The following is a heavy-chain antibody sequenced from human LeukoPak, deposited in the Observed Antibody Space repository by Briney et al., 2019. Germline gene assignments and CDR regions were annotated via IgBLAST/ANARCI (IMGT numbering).Heavy chain of an antibody. CDR2: ISYDGSNK. V-gene: IGHV3-30-3*01. D-gene: IGHD4-17*01. CDR1: GFTFSSYA. Sequence: GGSLRLSCAASGFTFSSYAMHWVRQAPGKGLEWVAVISYDGSNKYYADSVKGRFTISRDNSKNTLYLQMNSLRAEDTAVYYCARWVGDYNFDYWGQGTLVTVSS. CDR3: ARWVGDYNFDY. J-gene: IGHJ4*02.